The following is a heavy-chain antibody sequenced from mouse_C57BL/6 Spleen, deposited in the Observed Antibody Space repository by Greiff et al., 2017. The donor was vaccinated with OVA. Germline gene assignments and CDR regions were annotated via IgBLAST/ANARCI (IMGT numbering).Heavy chain of an antibody. CDR2: IRNKANGYTT. CDR3: ARSENYAMDY. CDR1: GFTFTDYY. V-gene: IGHV7-3*01. Sequence: EVKLVESGGGLVQPGGSLSLSCAASGFTFTDYYMSWVRQPPGKALEWLGFIRNKANGYTTEYSAPMKGRFTISRDNSQSILYLQMNALRAEDSATYYCARSENYAMDYWGQGTSVTVSS. J-gene: IGHJ4*01.